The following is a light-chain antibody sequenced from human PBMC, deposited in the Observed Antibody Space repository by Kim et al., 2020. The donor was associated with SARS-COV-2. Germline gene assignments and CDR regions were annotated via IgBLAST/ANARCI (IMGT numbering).Light chain of an antibody. V-gene: IGLV3-21*04. CDR1: NIGSKS. CDR3: QVWDSSSDNRV. J-gene: IGLJ3*02. Sequence: ATGKPARFTCGGNNIGSKSVHWSQREPGRAPVMVICYDSDRPSGIPERFSGSNSGNAAALTISRVEAGDEADDYCQVWDSSSDNRVFGGGTQLTVL. CDR2: YDS.